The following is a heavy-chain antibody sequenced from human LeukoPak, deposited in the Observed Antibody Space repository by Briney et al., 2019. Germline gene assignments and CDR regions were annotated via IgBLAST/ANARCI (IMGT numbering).Heavy chain of an antibody. CDR2: IKQDGSEK. Sequence: GGSLRLSCAASGFTFSSYWMSWVRQAPGKGLEWVANIKQDGSEKYYVDSVKGRFTISRDNAKNSLYLQMNSLRAEDTAVYYCARQFGDSSGYYPQAYDAFDIWGQGTMVTVSS. CDR3: ARQFGDSSGYYPQAYDAFDI. D-gene: IGHD3-22*01. J-gene: IGHJ3*02. V-gene: IGHV3-7*01. CDR1: GFTFSSYW.